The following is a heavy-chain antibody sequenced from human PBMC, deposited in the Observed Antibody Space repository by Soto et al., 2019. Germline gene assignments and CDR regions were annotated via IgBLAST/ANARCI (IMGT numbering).Heavy chain of an antibody. CDR3: AKGRAPSGWYPPYYYGMDV. Sequence: VQLLESGGGLLQPGGSLRLSCAACGFTFSTYAMTWVRQAPGKGPEWVSSVSGSGGNTLYADSVKGRFTISRDNSKNTLYLQMNSLRAGDTAVYYCAKGRAPSGWYPPYYYGMDVWGQGTTVIVSS. CDR1: GFTFSTYA. J-gene: IGHJ6*02. V-gene: IGHV3-23*01. D-gene: IGHD6-19*01. CDR2: VSGSGGNT.